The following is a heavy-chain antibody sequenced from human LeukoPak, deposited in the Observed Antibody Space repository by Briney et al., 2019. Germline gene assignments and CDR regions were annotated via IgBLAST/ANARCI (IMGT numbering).Heavy chain of an antibody. CDR3: ARGYSSSWSIFDY. Sequence: GGSLRLSCAASGFTFSSYSMNWVRQAPGKGLEWVSSISSSSSYIYYADSVKGRFPISRDNAKNSLYLQMNSLRAVDTAVYYCARGYSSSWSIFDYWGQGTLVTVSS. CDR1: GFTFSSYS. CDR2: ISSSSSYI. J-gene: IGHJ4*02. D-gene: IGHD6-13*01. V-gene: IGHV3-21*01.